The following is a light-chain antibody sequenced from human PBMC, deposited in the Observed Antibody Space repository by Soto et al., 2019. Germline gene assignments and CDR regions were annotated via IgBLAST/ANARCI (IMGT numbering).Light chain of an antibody. Sequence: EFVLTQSPVTLSLSPGERATLSCRASQTVRNNYLAWYQQKPGQAPRLLSYDASSRATGIPDRFSGGGSGTDFTLTISRLEPEDFAVYYCQQFISYPLTFGGGTKVEIK. CDR2: DAS. V-gene: IGKV3-20*01. J-gene: IGKJ4*01. CDR1: QTVRNNY. CDR3: QQFISYPLT.